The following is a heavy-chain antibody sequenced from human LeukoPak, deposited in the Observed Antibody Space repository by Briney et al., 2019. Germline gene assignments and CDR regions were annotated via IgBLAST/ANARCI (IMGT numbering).Heavy chain of an antibody. V-gene: IGHV4-39*07. CDR2: INHSGSS. CDR1: SGSVSSGDYY. CDR3: ARGKSSPHAFDI. Sequence: PSETLSLTCSVSSGSVSSGDYYWSWIRQSPGKGLEWIGKINHSGSSNYNPSLKSRVTTSVDTSKNQFSLKLTSVTAADTAVYYCARGKSSPHAFDIWGQGTMVTVSS. J-gene: IGHJ3*02.